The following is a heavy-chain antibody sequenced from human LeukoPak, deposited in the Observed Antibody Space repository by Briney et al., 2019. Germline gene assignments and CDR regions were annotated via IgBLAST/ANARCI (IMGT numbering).Heavy chain of an antibody. V-gene: IGHV4-34*01. CDR3: AGGQGYVFRFLEWLFHYFYY. CDR1: GGSFNGYY. D-gene: IGHD3-3*01. CDR2: INHSGST. J-gene: IGHJ4*02. Sequence: KASETLSLTCAVYGGSFNGYYWSWVRQPPGKGLEWIGEINHSGSTNYNPSLKSRVTISVDTSKNQSSLKLSSVTAADTAVYYCAGGQGYVFRFLEWLFHYFYYWCQGTLVTVTS.